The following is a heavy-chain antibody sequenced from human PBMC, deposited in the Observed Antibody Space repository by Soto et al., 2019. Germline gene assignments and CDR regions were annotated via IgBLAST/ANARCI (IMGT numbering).Heavy chain of an antibody. CDR3: ATKVGNSVFRYYGINI. V-gene: IGHV4-59*01. CDR2: IYYSGST. CDR1: VGSISNYY. D-gene: IGHD1-26*01. Sequence: SETLSLTCSVSVGSISNYYWSWIRQPPGKGLEWIGYIYYSGSTNYNPSLRGRVTISLDTSRNQFSLNLSSVTAADTAVYYCATKVGNSVFRYYGINIWGQGTTVTV. J-gene: IGHJ6*02.